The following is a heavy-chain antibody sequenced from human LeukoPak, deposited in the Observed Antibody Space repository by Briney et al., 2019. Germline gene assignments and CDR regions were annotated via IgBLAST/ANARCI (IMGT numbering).Heavy chain of an antibody. CDR1: GFTFSSYS. D-gene: IGHD6-13*01. Sequence: GGSLRLSCAASGFTFSSYSMNWVRQAPGKGLEWVSSISSSSSYIYYADSVKGRFTISRDNAKNSLYLQMNSLRAEDTAVYYCARSSSPNWFDPWGQGTLVTVSS. CDR2: ISSSSSYI. CDR3: ARSSSPNWFDP. J-gene: IGHJ5*02. V-gene: IGHV3-21*01.